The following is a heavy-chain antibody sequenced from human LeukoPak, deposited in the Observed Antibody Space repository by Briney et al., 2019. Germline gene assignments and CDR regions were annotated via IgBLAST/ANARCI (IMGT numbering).Heavy chain of an antibody. J-gene: IGHJ5*02. CDR1: GGSISSGGYY. V-gene: IGHV4-31*03. Sequence: SQTLSLTCTVSGGSISSGGYYWSWIRQHPGKGLEWIGYIYYSGSTYYNPSLKSRVTISVDTSKNQFSLKLSSVTAADTAVYYCASGRSDFWSSYNWFDPWGQGTLVTVSS. CDR2: IYYSGST. D-gene: IGHD3-3*01. CDR3: ASGRSDFWSSYNWFDP.